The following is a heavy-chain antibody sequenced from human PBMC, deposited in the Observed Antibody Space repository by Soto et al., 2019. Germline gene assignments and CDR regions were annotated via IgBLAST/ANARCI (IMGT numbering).Heavy chain of an antibody. CDR1: GGSFSGYY. D-gene: IGHD3-9*01. J-gene: IGHJ6*03. CDR2: INHSGST. CDR3: ARGGVGKDFDWLWNLYYYYYYMDV. Sequence: QVQLQQWGAGLLKPSETLSLTCAVYGGSFSGYYWSWIRQPPGKGLEWIGEINHSGSTNYNPSLKSRVTISVDTSKNQFSLKLSSVNAADTAVYYCARGGVGKDFDWLWNLYYYYYYMDVWGKGTTVTVSS. V-gene: IGHV4-34*01.